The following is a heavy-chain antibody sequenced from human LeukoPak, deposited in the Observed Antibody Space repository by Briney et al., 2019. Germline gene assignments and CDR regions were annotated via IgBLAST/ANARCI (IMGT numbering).Heavy chain of an antibody. CDR1: GFTFGSNG. D-gene: IGHD2-15*01. CDR3: AKDLVAATPNYYYGMDV. J-gene: IGHJ6*02. Sequence: PGGSLRPSCAAFGFTFGSNGMHWVRQAQGKGLEWVAVISYDGSNKYYAGSVKGRFTISRDNSKNTLYLKMNSLRAEDTAVYFCAKDLVAATPNYYYGMDVWGQGTTVTVSS. CDR2: ISYDGSNK. V-gene: IGHV3-30*18.